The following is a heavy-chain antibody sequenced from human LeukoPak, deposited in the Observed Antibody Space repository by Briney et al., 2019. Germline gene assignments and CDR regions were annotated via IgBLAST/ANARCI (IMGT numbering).Heavy chain of an antibody. D-gene: IGHD3-3*01. CDR3: ARDSSYYDFWSGGFDY. CDR2: ISSSSSTI. Sequence: PGGSLRLSCAASGFTFIDYYMDWVRLAPGKGLEWVSYISSSSSTIYYADSVKGRFTISRDNAKNSLYLQMNSLRAEDTAVYYCARDSSYYDFWSGGFDYWGQGTLVTVSS. CDR1: GFTFIDYY. J-gene: IGHJ4*02. V-gene: IGHV3-48*01.